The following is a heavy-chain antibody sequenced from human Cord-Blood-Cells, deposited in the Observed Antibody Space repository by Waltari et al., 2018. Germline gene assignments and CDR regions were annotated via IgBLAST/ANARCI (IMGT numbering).Heavy chain of an antibody. J-gene: IGHJ4*02. CDR3: AKGGYSGYDPFDY. D-gene: IGHD5-12*01. V-gene: IGHV3-23*01. Sequence: EVQLLESGGGLVQPGGSLRLSCAASGFTFSSYAMSWVRPGPGKGLEWVSAISGSGGRTYYADSVKGRFTISRDNSKNTLYLQMNSLRAEDTAVYYCAKGGYSGYDPFDYWGQGTLVTVSS. CDR1: GFTFSSYA. CDR2: ISGSGGRT.